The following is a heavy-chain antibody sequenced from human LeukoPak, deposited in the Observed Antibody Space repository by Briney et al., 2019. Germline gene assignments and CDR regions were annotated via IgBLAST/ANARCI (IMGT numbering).Heavy chain of an antibody. D-gene: IGHD3-10*01. V-gene: IGHV1-2*02. CDR2: INPNSGGT. Sequence: GASVKVSCKASGYTFTGYYIHWVRQAPGQGLEWMGWINPNSGGTNYAQKFQGRFTMTRDTSISTAYMELSRLRSDDTAVYYCARRKKGFGELFDYWGQGTLVTVSS. CDR1: GYTFTGYY. J-gene: IGHJ4*02. CDR3: ARRKKGFGELFDY.